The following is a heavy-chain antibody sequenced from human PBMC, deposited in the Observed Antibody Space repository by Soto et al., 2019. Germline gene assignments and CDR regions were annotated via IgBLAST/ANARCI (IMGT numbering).Heavy chain of an antibody. CDR3: ARGPNYDFWSGYLRG. CDR1: GGSSSGYY. Sequence: SETLSLTCAVYGGSSSGYYWSWIRQPPGKGLEWVGEINHSGTTNYNPSLKSRVTISVDTSRNQFSLKLSSVTAADTAVYYCARGPNYDFWSGYLRGWGQGTLVTVSS. V-gene: IGHV4-34*01. CDR2: INHSGTT. D-gene: IGHD3-3*01. J-gene: IGHJ4*02.